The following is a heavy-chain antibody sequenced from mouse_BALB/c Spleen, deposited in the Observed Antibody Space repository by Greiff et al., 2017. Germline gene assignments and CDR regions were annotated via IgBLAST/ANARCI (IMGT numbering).Heavy chain of an antibody. Sequence: EVQGVESGGGLVQPGGSLRLSCATSGFTFTDYYMSWVRQPPGKALEWLGFIRNKANGYTTEYSASVKGRFTISRDNSQSILYLQMNTLRAEDSATYYCARDEGLKNFDYWGQGTTLTVSS. V-gene: IGHV7-3*02. CDR3: ARDEGLKNFDY. D-gene: IGHD1-3*01. J-gene: IGHJ2*01. CDR1: GFTFTDYY. CDR2: IRNKANGYTT.